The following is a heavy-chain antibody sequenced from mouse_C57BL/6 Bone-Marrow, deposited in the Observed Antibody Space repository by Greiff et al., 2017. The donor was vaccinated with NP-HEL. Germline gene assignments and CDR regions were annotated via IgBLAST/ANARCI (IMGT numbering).Heavy chain of an antibody. CDR3: ARCSCWYFDV. Sequence: QVQLQQSGPELVKPGASVKISCKASGYAFSSSWMNWVKQRPGKGLEWIGRIYPGDGDTNYNGRFKGKATLTADKSSSTAYMQLSSLTSEDSAVYFCARCSCWYFDVWGTGTTVTVSS. J-gene: IGHJ1*03. CDR1: GYAFSSSW. V-gene: IGHV1-82*01. D-gene: IGHD1-1*01. CDR2: IYPGDGDT.